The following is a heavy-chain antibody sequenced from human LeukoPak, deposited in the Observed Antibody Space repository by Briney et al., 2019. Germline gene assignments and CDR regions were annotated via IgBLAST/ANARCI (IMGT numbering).Heavy chain of an antibody. D-gene: IGHD5-18*01. J-gene: IGHJ4*02. V-gene: IGHV3-30-3*01. CDR2: ISYDGSNK. CDR3: ARDPGYSYGIDY. Sequence: GGSLRLSCAASGFTFSSYAMHWVRQAPGKGLEWVAVISYDGSNKYYADSVKGRFTISRDNSKNTLYLQMNSLRAVDTAVYYCARDPGYSYGIDYWGQGTLVTVSS. CDR1: GFTFSSYA.